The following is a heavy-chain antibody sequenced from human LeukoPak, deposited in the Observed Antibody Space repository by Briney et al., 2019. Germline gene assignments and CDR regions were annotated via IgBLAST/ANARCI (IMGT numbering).Heavy chain of an antibody. CDR3: ARDPSLEWLPQNWFDP. D-gene: IGHD3-3*01. Sequence: ASVKVSCKASGYTFTSYYMHWVRQAPGQGLEWMGIINPSGGSTSYAQKFQGRVTMTRDTSTSTVYMELSSLRSEDTAVYYCARDPSLEWLPQNWFDPWGQGTLVTVYS. J-gene: IGHJ5*02. CDR2: INPSGGST. CDR1: GYTFTSYY. V-gene: IGHV1-46*01.